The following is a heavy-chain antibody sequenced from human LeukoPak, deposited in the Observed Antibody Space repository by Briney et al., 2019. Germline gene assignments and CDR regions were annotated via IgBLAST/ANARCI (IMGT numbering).Heavy chain of an antibody. J-gene: IGHJ4*02. V-gene: IGHV3-48*04. Sequence: GGSLRLSCAASGFTFSGYRMHWVRQAPGKGLEWVSYISSSSSTIYYADSVKGRFTISRDNAKNSLYLQMNSLRAEDTAVYYCARDSYGSGSYYRIDYWGQGTLVTVSS. CDR1: GFTFSGYR. D-gene: IGHD3-10*01. CDR3: ARDSYGSGSYYRIDY. CDR2: ISSSSSTI.